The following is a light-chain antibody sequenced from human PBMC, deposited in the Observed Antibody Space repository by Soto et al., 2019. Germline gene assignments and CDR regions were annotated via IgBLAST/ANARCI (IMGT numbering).Light chain of an antibody. CDR2: DAS. Sequence: EIVLTQSPAALSLSPGERASLSGRASQSVSSYLAWYQQKPGQAPRLLIYDASNRATGIPARFSGSGSGTDFTLTISSLEAEDFAVYYCQQRYNWPPLTFGGGTKVDIK. J-gene: IGKJ4*01. V-gene: IGKV3-11*01. CDR3: QQRYNWPPLT. CDR1: QSVSSY.